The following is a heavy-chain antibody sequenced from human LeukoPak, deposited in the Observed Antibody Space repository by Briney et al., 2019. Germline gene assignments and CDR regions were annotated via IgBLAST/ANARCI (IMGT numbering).Heavy chain of an antibody. CDR1: GYTFAAYY. D-gene: IGHD1-7*01. CDR2: INPNSGDT. Sequence: ASVKVSCKASGYTFAAYYVHWVRQAPGQGLEWMGWINPNSGDTSSAQKSHGRVTMTRDTSISTVYMELSRLRSDDTALYYCARDYIDPGNYTPLGYWGQGTLVTVSP. CDR3: ARDYIDPGNYTPLGY. V-gene: IGHV1-2*02. J-gene: IGHJ4*02.